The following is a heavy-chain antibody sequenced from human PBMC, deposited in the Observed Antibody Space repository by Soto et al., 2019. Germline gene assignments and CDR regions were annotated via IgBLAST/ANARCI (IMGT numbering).Heavy chain of an antibody. J-gene: IGHJ6*03. D-gene: IGHD1-1*01. CDR2: IKQDGSEK. V-gene: IGHV3-7*01. CDR3: ARGKDGRRAGTYYFDMDV. CDR1: GFSIRDYW. Sequence: EEQLVESGGGLVQPGGSLRLSCAASGFSIRDYWMTWVRQAPGKGLDWVANIKQDGSEKFYVDSLKGRFTISRDNAKNSVYLLMNSLRADDTAVYYCARGKDGRRAGTYYFDMDVWGKGNPVTLSS.